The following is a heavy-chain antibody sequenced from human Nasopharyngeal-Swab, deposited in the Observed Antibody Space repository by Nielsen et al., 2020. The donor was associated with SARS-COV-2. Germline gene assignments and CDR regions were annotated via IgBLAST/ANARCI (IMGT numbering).Heavy chain of an antibody. CDR2: ISGGAGST. D-gene: IGHD1-7*01. Sequence: GESLKISCAASGFTFSSFAMAWVRQAPGKGLDWVSTISGGAGSTYYADSVKGRFTISRDNSKNTLYLQLNSLGAEDTAAYFCAKGPRYNWDYPSTYFDYWGQGTLVTVSP. CDR1: GFTFSSFA. CDR3: AKGPRYNWDYPSTYFDY. V-gene: IGHV3-23*01. J-gene: IGHJ4*02.